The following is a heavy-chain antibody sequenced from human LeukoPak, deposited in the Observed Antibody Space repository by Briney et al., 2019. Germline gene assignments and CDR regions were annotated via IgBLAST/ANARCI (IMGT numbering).Heavy chain of an antibody. J-gene: IGHJ4*02. CDR2: ISPSSSTI. CDR1: GFTFSGKS. V-gene: IGHV3-48*01. D-gene: IGHD6-6*01. Sequence: GGSLRLSCAASGFTFSGKSMNWVRRAPGKGLEWVSYISPSSSTIYYADSVKGRFTISRDNAKNSLYLQMNNLRVEDTAVYYCARDPNIAARRTYYFDYWGQGTLVTVSS. CDR3: ARDPNIAARRTYYFDY.